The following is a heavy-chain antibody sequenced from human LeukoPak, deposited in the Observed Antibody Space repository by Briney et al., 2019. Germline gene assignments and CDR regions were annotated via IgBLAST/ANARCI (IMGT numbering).Heavy chain of an antibody. Sequence: VKVSCKASGYTFTAYYMHWVRQARGQGLEWMGWINPNSGATIYAQNFQGRVTMTTDTSISTAYMELTRLGSDDTAVYYCARTGSFDYWGQGTLVTVCS. D-gene: IGHD3-9*01. CDR1: GYTFTAYY. V-gene: IGHV1-2*02. CDR2: INPNSGAT. CDR3: ARTGSFDY. J-gene: IGHJ4*02.